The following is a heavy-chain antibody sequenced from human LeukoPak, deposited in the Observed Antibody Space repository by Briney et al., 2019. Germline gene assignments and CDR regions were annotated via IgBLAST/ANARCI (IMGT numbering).Heavy chain of an antibody. Sequence: PGRSLRLSCAASGFTFSSYGMHWVRQAPGKGLEWVAVVWYDGSNKYYADSVKGRFTISRDNSKNTLYLQMNSLRAEDTAVYYCAREGLSLYYFDYWGQGTLVTVSS. V-gene: IGHV3-33*01. D-gene: IGHD3-16*02. CDR1: GFTFSSYG. CDR2: VWYDGSNK. CDR3: AREGLSLYYFDY. J-gene: IGHJ4*02.